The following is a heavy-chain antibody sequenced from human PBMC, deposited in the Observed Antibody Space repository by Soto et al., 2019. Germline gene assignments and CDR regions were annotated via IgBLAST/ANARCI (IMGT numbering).Heavy chain of an antibody. CDR3: ARGGRCRSTSSCPPHGMDV. CDR1: GFTFSSYA. J-gene: IGHJ6*02. CDR2: ISYDGSNK. Sequence: GGSLRLSCAASGFTFSSYAMHWVRQAPGKGLEWVAVISYDGSNKYYADSVKGRFTISRDNSKNTLYLQMNSLRAEDTAVYYCARGGRCRSTSSCPPHGMDVWGQGTTVTVS. D-gene: IGHD2-2*01. V-gene: IGHV3-30-3*01.